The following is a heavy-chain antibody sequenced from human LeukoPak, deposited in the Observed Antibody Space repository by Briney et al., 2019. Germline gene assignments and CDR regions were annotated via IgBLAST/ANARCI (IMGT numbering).Heavy chain of an antibody. D-gene: IGHD1-1*01. J-gene: IGHJ4*02. CDR2: INGGGGST. V-gene: IGHV3-23*01. CDR3: AKGRRDGYNSFDY. Sequence: GGSLRLSCAASGFTFSSYAMNWVRQAPGKGLEWVSAINGGGGSTYYADSVKGRFTISRDNSKNTMYLQMNSLRAEDTVVYYCAKGRRDGYNSFDYWGQGTLVTVSS. CDR1: GFTFSSYA.